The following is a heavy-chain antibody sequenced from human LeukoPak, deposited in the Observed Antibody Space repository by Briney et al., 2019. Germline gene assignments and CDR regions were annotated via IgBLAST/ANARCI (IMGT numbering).Heavy chain of an antibody. CDR1: GGSIRSYY. D-gene: IGHD6-13*01. CDR2: IYYSGST. CDR3: ARVYYSNSYDYWYFDL. Sequence: PSETLSLTCTVSGGSIRSYYWSWIRQPPGKGLEWIAYIYYSGSTNYNPSLKSRVTISVDTSKNQFSLKLSSVTAAATAVYYCARVYYSNSYDYWYFDLWGRGTLVTVSS. J-gene: IGHJ2*01. V-gene: IGHV4-59*01.